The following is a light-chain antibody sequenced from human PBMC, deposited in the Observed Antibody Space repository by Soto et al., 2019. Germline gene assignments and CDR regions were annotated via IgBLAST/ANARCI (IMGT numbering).Light chain of an antibody. V-gene: IGKV1-5*01. CDR3: EQYNSYLFT. J-gene: IGKJ3*01. CDR2: DAS. CDR1: QSISSW. Sequence: DIQMTQSPSTLSASVGDRVTITCRASQSISSWLAWYQQKPGKAPKLLIYDASSLESGVPPRFSGSGSGTEFTLTISTLQPDDFATDDCEQYNSYLFTFGPGTKVDIK.